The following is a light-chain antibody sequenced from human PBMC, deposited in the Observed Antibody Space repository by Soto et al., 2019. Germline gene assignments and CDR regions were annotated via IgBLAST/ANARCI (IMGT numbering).Light chain of an antibody. CDR1: SSDVGGYNY. CDR2: DVS. Sequence: QSALTQPASVSGSPGQSITISCTGTSSDVGGYNYVSWYQQHPGKAPKLMISDVSNRPSGVSICFSGSKSGNTASLTISGLQAEDEADYYCNSYSSSTTLYLFGTGTKVTVL. CDR3: NSYSSSTTLYL. V-gene: IGLV2-14*01. J-gene: IGLJ1*01.